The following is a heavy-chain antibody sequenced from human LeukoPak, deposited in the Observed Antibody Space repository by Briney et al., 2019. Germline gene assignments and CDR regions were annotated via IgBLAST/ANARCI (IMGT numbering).Heavy chain of an antibody. J-gene: IGHJ3*02. V-gene: IGHV1-2*02. Sequence: ASVKVSCKASGYSFIGYYIHWVRQAPGQGLEWMGWINPNSGGANYAQKFQGRVTMTRDTSISTVYMELTRLRSDDTAMYYCAKSTIWGSISDGFDIWGQGTMVTVAS. D-gene: IGHD3-16*01. CDR1: GYSFIGYY. CDR3: AKSTIWGSISDGFDI. CDR2: INPNSGGA.